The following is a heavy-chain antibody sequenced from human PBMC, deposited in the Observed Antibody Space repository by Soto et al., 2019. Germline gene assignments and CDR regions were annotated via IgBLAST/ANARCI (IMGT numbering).Heavy chain of an antibody. V-gene: IGHV3-30-3*01. Sequence: GGSLRLSCAASGFTFSSYAMHWVRQAPGKGLEWVAVISYDGSNKYYADSVKGRFTISRDNSKNTLYLQMNSLRAEDTAVYYCARSGIAVAGHWGQGTLVTVSS. CDR1: GFTFSSYA. D-gene: IGHD6-19*01. CDR2: ISYDGSNK. CDR3: ARSGIAVAGH. J-gene: IGHJ4*02.